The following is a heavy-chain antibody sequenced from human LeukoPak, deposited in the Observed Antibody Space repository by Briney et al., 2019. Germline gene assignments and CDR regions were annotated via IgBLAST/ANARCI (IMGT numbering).Heavy chain of an antibody. CDR2: ISASSRTI. V-gene: IGHV3-48*04. J-gene: IGHJ3*01. CDR3: AKSRGWFEVLDV. D-gene: IGHD3-10*01. Sequence: GGFLRLSCAASGFDFTGNHMNWVRQVPGKGLEWLSYISASSRTIHYADSVKGRFTVSRDNAENSLYLQMDSLRVEDTAIYYCAKSRGWFEVLDVWGQGTLVTVSS. CDR1: GFDFTGNH.